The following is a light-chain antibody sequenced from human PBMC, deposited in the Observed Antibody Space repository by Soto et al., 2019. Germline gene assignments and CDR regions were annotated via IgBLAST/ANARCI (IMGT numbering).Light chain of an antibody. CDR2: EVS. CDR1: SSDVGGYNY. Sequence: QSALTQPASVSGSPGQSITISCTGTSSDVGGYNYVSWYQQYPGKAPKLMIYEVSNRPSGVSNRFSGSKSGNTASLTISGLQAEDEADYYYSSYTSSSTLDVFGTGTKVTVL. V-gene: IGLV2-14*01. CDR3: SSYTSSSTLDV. J-gene: IGLJ1*01.